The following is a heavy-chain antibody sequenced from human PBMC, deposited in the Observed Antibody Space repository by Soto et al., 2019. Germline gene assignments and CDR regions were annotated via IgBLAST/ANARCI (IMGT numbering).Heavy chain of an antibody. J-gene: IGHJ5*02. CDR1: GFSFTNYW. D-gene: IGHD6-13*01. V-gene: IGHV5-10-1*01. CDR3: ARIESIARNWFDP. Sequence: GESRKISCKTSGFSFTNYWITWVRQVPGKGLEWMGNIDPVDSYANYSPSFQGHVTFSVDTSISTAFLHWSSLKASDSATYFCARIESIARNWFDPWGQGTLVTVSS. CDR2: IDPVDSYA.